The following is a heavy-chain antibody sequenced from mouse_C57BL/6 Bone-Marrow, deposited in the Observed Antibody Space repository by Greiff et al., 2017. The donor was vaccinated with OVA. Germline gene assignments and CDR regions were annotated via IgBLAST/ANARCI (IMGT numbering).Heavy chain of an antibody. D-gene: IGHD1-1*01. Sequence: EVQLVESGGDLVKPGGSLKLSCAASGFTFSSYGMSWVRQTPDKRLEWVATISSGGSYTYYPDSVKGRFTISRDNAKNTLYLQMSSLKSEDTAMYYCARQYYYGSLDYWGQGTTLTVSS. J-gene: IGHJ2*01. CDR3: ARQYYYGSLDY. CDR1: GFTFSSYG. V-gene: IGHV5-6*01. CDR2: ISSGGSYT.